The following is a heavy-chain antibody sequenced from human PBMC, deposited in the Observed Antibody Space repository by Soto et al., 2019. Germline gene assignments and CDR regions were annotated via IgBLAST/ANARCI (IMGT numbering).Heavy chain of an antibody. D-gene: IGHD2-2*01. Sequence: ASVKVSCKASGYTFTSYAMHWVRQAPGQRLEWMGWINAGNGNTKYSQKFQGRVTITRDTSESTAYMELSSLRSEDTAVYYCARGGIVVVPAAVYYYGMDVWGQGTTVTVSS. J-gene: IGHJ6*02. V-gene: IGHV1-3*01. CDR1: GYTFTSYA. CDR2: INAGNGNT. CDR3: ARGGIVVVPAAVYYYGMDV.